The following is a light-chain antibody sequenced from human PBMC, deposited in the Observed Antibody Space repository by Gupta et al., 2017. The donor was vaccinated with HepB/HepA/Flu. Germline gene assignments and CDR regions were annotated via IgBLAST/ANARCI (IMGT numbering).Light chain of an antibody. CDR1: QSVLYSSNNKNY. CDR2: WAS. Sequence: DIVMTQSPDSLAVSLGERATINCKSSQSVLYSSNNKNYLAWYQQQPGQPPKLLIFWASTRESGVPDRFSGGGSGTDFTLTISSLLAEDVAVYYCQQYYSTPLTFGGGTKVEIK. J-gene: IGKJ4*01. CDR3: QQYYSTPLT. V-gene: IGKV4-1*01.